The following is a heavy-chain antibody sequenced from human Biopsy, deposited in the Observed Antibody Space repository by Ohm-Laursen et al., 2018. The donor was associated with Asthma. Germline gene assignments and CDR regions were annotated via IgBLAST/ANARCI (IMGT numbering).Heavy chain of an antibody. Sequence: GASVKVSCKASGYTFISYAIHWVRQAPGQRLEWMGWINAGNGNTKYSQKFQGRVTITRDTSASTAYMDLSSLRSEDTAVYYCARGQKSPGDRWFDPWGQGTLVTVSS. CDR2: INAGNGNT. D-gene: IGHD7-27*01. CDR3: ARGQKSPGDRWFDP. V-gene: IGHV1-3*01. CDR1: GYTFISYA. J-gene: IGHJ5*02.